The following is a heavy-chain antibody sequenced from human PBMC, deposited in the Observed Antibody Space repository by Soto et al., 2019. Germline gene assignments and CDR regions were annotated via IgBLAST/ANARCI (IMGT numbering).Heavy chain of an antibody. CDR3: ARDGYSPMDV. CDR2: IYTGST. Sequence: PSETLSLTGTVSGGSISSYYWNWIRQPPGKGLEWIGFIYTGSTNYNPSLKSRVAISVDTSKNQFSLKVTSVTAADTAVYYCARDGYSPMDVWGQGTTVTVSS. CDR1: GGSISSYY. D-gene: IGHD6-13*01. V-gene: IGHV4-59*01. J-gene: IGHJ6*02.